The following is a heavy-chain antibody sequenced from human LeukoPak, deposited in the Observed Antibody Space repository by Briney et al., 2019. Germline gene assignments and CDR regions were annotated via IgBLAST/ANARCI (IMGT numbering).Heavy chain of an antibody. CDR3: YTSITDY. CDR2: IRSKIDDRAT. J-gene: IGHJ4*02. V-gene: IGHV3-15*07. Sequence: GGSLRLSCAASGFNVNNAWMSWVRQAPGKGLEWVGSIRSKIDDRATDYAAPVKGRFTISRDDSKNTLYLQINSLKIEDTAMYYCYTSITDYWGQGTLVTVSS. D-gene: IGHD2-21*01. CDR1: GFNVNNAW.